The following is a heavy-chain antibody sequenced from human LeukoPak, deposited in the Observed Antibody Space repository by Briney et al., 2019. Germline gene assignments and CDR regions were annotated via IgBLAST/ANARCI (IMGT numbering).Heavy chain of an antibody. CDR3: ARDTQLTTVTTPDAFDI. D-gene: IGHD4-17*01. J-gene: IGHJ3*02. Sequence: ASVKVSCKPSGYTFTGYYMHWVRQAPGQGREWMGWINPNRGGTNYAQKFQGRVTMTRDTSISTAYMELSRLRSDDTAVYYCARDTQLTTVTTPDAFDIWGQGTMVTVSS. CDR1: GYTFTGYY. V-gene: IGHV1-2*02. CDR2: INPNRGGT.